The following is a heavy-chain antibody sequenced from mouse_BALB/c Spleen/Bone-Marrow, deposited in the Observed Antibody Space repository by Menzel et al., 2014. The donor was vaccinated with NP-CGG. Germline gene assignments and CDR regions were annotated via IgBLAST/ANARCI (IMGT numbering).Heavy chain of an antibody. J-gene: IGHJ1*01. CDR3: TREVVATGNWYFDV. Sequence: EVKLVESGGGLVQPGGSMKLSCVASGFTFSNYWMNWVRQSPEKGLEWVAEIRLKSNNYATHYAESVKGRFTISRDDSKSSVYLQMNNLRAEDTGIYYCTREVVATGNWYFDVWGAGTTVTVSS. D-gene: IGHD1-1*01. CDR1: GFTFSNYW. V-gene: IGHV6-6*02. CDR2: IRLKSNNYAT.